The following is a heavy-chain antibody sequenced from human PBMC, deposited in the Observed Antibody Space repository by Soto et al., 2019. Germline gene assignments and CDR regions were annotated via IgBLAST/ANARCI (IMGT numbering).Heavy chain of an antibody. CDR1: GFTFSTHG. CDR3: AKDKGPYYDFWSGQRWFDP. J-gene: IGHJ5*02. CDR2: ISHDGSKK. D-gene: IGHD3-3*01. Sequence: GGSLRLSCAASGFTFSTHGMHWVRQAPGKGPEWVAVISHDGSKKYYVESVEGRFSISRDNSKSIVHLQMNNVRTEDTAVYYCAKDKGPYYDFWSGQRWFDPWGQGTLVTVSS. V-gene: IGHV3-30*18.